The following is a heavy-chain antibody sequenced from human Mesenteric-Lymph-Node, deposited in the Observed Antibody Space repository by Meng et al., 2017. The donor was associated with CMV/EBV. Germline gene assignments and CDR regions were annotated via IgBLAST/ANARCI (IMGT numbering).Heavy chain of an antibody. CDR2: INPNSGGT. D-gene: IGHD2-2*01. CDR3: ARDWDIVVVPAAHWFDP. Sequence: ASVKVSCKASGYTFNAYYMHWVRQAPGQGLEWMGWINPNSGGTNYAQKFQGRVTMTRDTSISTAYMELSRLRSDDTAVYYCARDWDIVVVPAAHWFDPWGQGTLVTVSS. J-gene: IGHJ5*02. CDR1: GYTFNAYY. V-gene: IGHV1-2*02.